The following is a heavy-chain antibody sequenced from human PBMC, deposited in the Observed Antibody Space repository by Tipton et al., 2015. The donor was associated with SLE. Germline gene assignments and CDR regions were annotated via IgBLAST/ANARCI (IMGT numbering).Heavy chain of an antibody. CDR3: ARYNYGDHYFDY. V-gene: IGHV1-18*01. CDR2: INTYSGTT. J-gene: IGHJ4*02. CDR1: GFTFTSSG. D-gene: IGHD4-17*01. Sequence: QSGAEVKKPGASVKVSCKTSGFTFTSSGISWVRQAPGQGLEWMGWINTYSGTTNYAQQLQGRVTMTTDTSTSTAYMELRSLRSDDTAVYYCARYNYGDHYFDYWGQGTLVTVSS.